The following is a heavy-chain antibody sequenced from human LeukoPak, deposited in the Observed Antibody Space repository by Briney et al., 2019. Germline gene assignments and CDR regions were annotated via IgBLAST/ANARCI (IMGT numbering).Heavy chain of an antibody. CDR2: IYYSGST. CDR3: ASVPAAILGFWFDP. D-gene: IGHD2-2*01. V-gene: IGHV4-59*01. J-gene: IGHJ5*02. Sequence: PGGSLRLSCAASGFTFSSYAMHWIRQPPGKGLEWIGYIYYSGSTNYNPSLKSRVTISVDTSKNQFSLKLSSVTAADTAVYYCASVPAAILGFWFDPWGQGTLVTVSS. CDR1: GFTFSSYA.